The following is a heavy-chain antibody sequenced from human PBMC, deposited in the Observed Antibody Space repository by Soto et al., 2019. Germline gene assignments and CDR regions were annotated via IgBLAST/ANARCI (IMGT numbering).Heavy chain of an antibody. CDR3: TRSLVGGSDY. CDR2: VYYSGST. V-gene: IGHV4-31*03. J-gene: IGHJ4*02. CDR1: GGSLSSGGYY. D-gene: IGHD1-26*01. Sequence: RSETLSLTCTVSGGSLSSGGYYCSWIRHHPGKGLEWIGYVYYSGSTYYNPSLKSRVTMTVDTSKRQISLKLSSVTAADTAVYYCTRSLVGGSDYWGQGTLVTVSS.